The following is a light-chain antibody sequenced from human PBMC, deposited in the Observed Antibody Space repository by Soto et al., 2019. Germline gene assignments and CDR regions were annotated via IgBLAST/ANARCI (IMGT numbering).Light chain of an antibody. J-gene: IGKJ4*01. CDR3: QQLTSYPRLT. CDR2: AAS. CDR1: QGISSY. Sequence: IQLTQSPSSLSASVGDRVTITCQASQGISSYLAWYQQKPGKAPKLLIYAASTLQSGVPSRFSGSGSGTDFTLTISSLQPEDFATYYCQQLTSYPRLTFGGGTKVDIK. V-gene: IGKV1-9*01.